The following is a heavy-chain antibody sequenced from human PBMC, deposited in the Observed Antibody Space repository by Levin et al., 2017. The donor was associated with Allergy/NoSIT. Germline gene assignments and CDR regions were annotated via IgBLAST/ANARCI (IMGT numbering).Heavy chain of an antibody. CDR3: ASRYGSGTYYQGNNY. V-gene: IGHV3-11*03. Sequence: GGSLRLSCVASGFTFSDYYMSWIRQAPGKGLEWISYIITSGTHTSYADSVKGRFTISRDNANNLVFLQMNSLRAEDTAVYYCASRYGSGTYYQGNNYWGQGTLVTVSS. CDR2: IITSGTHT. D-gene: IGHD3-10*01. J-gene: IGHJ4*02. CDR1: GFTFSDYY.